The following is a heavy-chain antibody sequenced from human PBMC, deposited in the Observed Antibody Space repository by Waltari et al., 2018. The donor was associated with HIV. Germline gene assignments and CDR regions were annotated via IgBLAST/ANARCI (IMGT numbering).Heavy chain of an antibody. V-gene: IGHV3-7*01. CDR3: ARDNWNDGLDI. J-gene: IGHJ3*02. Sequence: EVQLVESGGGWVPPGGYMRLSCAAPGFNFRSYWMSWVRQAPGKGLEWVANIKQDGSEKYYVDSVKGRFTISRDNAKNSLYLQMNSLRAEDTAVYYCARDNWNDGLDIWGQGTMVTVSS. CDR2: IKQDGSEK. D-gene: IGHD1-1*01. CDR1: GFNFRSYW.